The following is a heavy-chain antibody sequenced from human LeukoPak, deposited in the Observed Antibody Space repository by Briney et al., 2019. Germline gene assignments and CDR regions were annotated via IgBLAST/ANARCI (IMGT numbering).Heavy chain of an antibody. V-gene: IGHV1-46*01. CDR2: INPSGRST. Sequence: ASVTVSCSASGYTFTSYYMHWVRQAPGQGLEWMGIINPSGRSTSYAQKFQGRVTMTRDMSTSTVYMELSSLRSEDTAVYYCATLRDIDDYWGQGTLVTVSS. D-gene: IGHD5-12*01. CDR1: GYTFTSYY. J-gene: IGHJ4*02. CDR3: ATLRDIDDY.